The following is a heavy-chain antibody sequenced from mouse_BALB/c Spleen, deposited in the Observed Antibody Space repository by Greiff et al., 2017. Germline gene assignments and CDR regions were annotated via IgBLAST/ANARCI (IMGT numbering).Heavy chain of an antibody. CDR3: ARQATTVVAEEWYFDV. CDR1: GFTFSSYY. Sequence: EVKLVESGGGLVKLGGSLKLSCAASGFTFSSYYMSWVRQTPEKRLELVAAINSNGGSTYYPDTVKGRFTISRDNAKNTLYLQMSSLKSEDTALYYCARQATTVVAEEWYFDVWGAGTTVTVSS. CDR2: INSNGGST. V-gene: IGHV5-6-2*01. J-gene: IGHJ1*01. D-gene: IGHD1-1*01.